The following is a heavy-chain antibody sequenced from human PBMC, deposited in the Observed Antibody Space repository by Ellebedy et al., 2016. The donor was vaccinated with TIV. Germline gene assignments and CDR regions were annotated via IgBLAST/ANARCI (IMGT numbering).Heavy chain of an antibody. CDR3: ARSPTDFFYQYGMDV. J-gene: IGHJ6*02. CDR2: IDWDDDK. Sequence: SGPTLVKPTQTLTLTCTFSGFSLSTSGMCVSWIRQPPGKALEWLARIDWDDDKYYSTSLKTRLTISKDTSKNQVVLIMTDMDPVDTATYYCARSPTDFFYQYGMDVWGPGTTVTVSS. D-gene: IGHD2/OR15-2a*01. CDR1: GFSLSTSGMC. V-gene: IGHV2-70*11.